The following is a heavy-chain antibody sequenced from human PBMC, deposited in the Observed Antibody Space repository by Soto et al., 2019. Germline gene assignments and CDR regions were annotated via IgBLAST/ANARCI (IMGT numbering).Heavy chain of an antibody. CDR1: GFTVSSNY. Sequence: EVQLVESGGGLVQPGGSLRLSCAASGFTVSSNYMSWVRQAPGKGLEWVSVIYSGGSTYYADSVQGRFTISRDNSKNTLYRQMNSLRAEDTAVYYCARGATYGSGSHIDYWGQGTLVTVSS. D-gene: IGHD3-10*01. V-gene: IGHV3-66*01. CDR2: IYSGGST. CDR3: ARGATYGSGSHIDY. J-gene: IGHJ4*02.